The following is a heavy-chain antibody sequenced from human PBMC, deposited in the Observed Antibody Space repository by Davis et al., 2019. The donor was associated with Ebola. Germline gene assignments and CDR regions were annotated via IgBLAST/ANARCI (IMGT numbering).Heavy chain of an antibody. D-gene: IGHD1-1*01. V-gene: IGHV1-18*04. J-gene: IGHJ4*02. CDR3: ARAQFPTTSDH. CDR1: GYTFTSYG. Sequence: ASVTVSCKASGYTFTSYGISWVRQAPGQGLEWMGWINPHNGNTNYAQNVQGRVTMTTDTSTSTAYMEVGSLKSDDTAVYYCARAQFPTTSDHWGQGTLVTVSS. CDR2: INPHNGNT.